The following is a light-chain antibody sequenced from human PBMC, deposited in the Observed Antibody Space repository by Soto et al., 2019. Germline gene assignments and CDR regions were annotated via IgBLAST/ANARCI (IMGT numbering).Light chain of an antibody. CDR2: DAS. J-gene: IGKJ4*01. CDR1: QSISSW. Sequence: DIQMTQSPSTVSASVGDRVTITCRASQSISSWLAWYQQKPGKAPNLLIYDASSLESGVPSRFSGSGSGTEFTLTISSLQPDDFATYYCQQYNSYSPLTFXGGTKVDIK. V-gene: IGKV1-5*01. CDR3: QQYNSYSPLT.